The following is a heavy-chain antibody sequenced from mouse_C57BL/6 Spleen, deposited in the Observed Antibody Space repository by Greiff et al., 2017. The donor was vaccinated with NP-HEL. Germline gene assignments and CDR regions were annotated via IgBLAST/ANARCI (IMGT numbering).Heavy chain of an antibody. CDR3: ASRLHDY. V-gene: IGHV1-50*01. Sequence: VQLQQSGAELVKPGASVKLSCKASGYTFTSYWMQWVKQRPGQGLEWIGEIDPSDSYTNYNQKFKGKATLTVDTSSSTAYMQLSSLTSEDSAVYYCASRLHDYWGQGTTLTVSS. CDR2: IDPSDSYT. J-gene: IGHJ2*01. D-gene: IGHD3-2*02. CDR1: GYTFTSYW.